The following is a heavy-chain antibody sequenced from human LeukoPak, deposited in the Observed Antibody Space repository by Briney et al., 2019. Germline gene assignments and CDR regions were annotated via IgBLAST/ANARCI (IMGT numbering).Heavy chain of an antibody. J-gene: IGHJ4*02. Sequence: GGSLRLSCAASGFTFSSYSMNWVRQAPGKGLEWVSSISSSSSYIYYADSVKGRFTISRDNAKNSLYLQMNNLRAEDTAVYYCARDREAYTNTWNKEILWGQGVLVTVSS. V-gene: IGHV3-21*01. D-gene: IGHD1/OR15-1a*01. CDR3: ARDREAYTNTWNKEIL. CDR1: GFTFSSYS. CDR2: ISSSSSYI.